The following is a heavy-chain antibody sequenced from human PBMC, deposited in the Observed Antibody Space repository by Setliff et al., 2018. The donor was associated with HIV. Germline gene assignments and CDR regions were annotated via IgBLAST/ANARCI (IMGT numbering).Heavy chain of an antibody. V-gene: IGHV1-69*10. Sequence: GASVKVSCKTSGGSFRTSVISWVRQAPGQGLEWVGGILPFLGMGDFAQKFQGRVTITADESTSIAYMELSSLSSEDTAVFYCALPYCSGGNCWSSASLPPAGWFDPWGQGTLVTVSS. CDR3: ALPYCSGGNCWSSASLPPAGWFDP. CDR2: ILPFLGMG. D-gene: IGHD2-15*01. CDR1: GGSFRTSV. J-gene: IGHJ5*02.